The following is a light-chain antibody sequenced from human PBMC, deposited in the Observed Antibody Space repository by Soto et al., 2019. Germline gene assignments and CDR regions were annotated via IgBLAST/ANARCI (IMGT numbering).Light chain of an antibody. V-gene: IGKV3-20*01. J-gene: IGKJ1*01. CDR1: QSVSNNY. CDR2: GAS. CDR3: QQYGRSGT. Sequence: IVLKHSPGTVSPSPGERATLSFRASQSVSNNYLAWYQQKPGQAPRLLIYGASNRATGIPDRFSGSGSGTDFTLTISRLEPEDFAVYYCQQYGRSGTFGQGTKVDIK.